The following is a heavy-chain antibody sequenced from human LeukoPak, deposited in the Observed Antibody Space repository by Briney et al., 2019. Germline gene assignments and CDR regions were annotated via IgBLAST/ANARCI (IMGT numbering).Heavy chain of an antibody. Sequence: GGSLRLSCAASGLTFTNAWMSWVRQVPGKGLEWVGRVKSKTDGGTTEYAAPVKGRFIISRDDSKDTLYLQMNSLKTEDTAVYYCATDGYCSTTGCYFFDCWGQGTLVTVSS. CDR1: GLTFTNAW. D-gene: IGHD2-2*01. V-gene: IGHV3-15*01. CDR3: ATDGYCSTTGCYFFDC. CDR2: VKSKTDGGTT. J-gene: IGHJ4*02.